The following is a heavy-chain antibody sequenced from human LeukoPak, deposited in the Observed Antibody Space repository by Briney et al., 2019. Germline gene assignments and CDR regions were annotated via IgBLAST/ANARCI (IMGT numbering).Heavy chain of an antibody. D-gene: IGHD4-17*01. V-gene: IGHV1-2*02. CDR3: AKDDYGDYSWFDP. Sequence: ASVKVSCKASGYTFTGYYMHWVRQAPGQGLEWMGWINPNSGGTNYAQKFQGRVTMTRDTSISTAYMELSRLGSDDTAVYYCAKDDYGDYSWFDPWGQGTLVTVSS. J-gene: IGHJ5*02. CDR2: INPNSGGT. CDR1: GYTFTGYY.